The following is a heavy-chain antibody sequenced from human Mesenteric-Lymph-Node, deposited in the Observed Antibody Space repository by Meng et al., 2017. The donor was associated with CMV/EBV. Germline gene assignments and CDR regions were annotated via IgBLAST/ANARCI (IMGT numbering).Heavy chain of an antibody. CDR3: ARTYNYHDAFDI. CDR2: LSKTGGT. CDR1: GFTFSTYG. D-gene: IGHD1-20*01. Sequence: GESLKISCAASGFTFSTYGMSWVRQAPGKGLEWVSSLSKTGGTYYADSVKGRFTISRDTSQNTLYLQMSSLRAEDTAAYYCARTYNYHDAFDIWGQGTMVTVSS. J-gene: IGHJ3*02. V-gene: IGHV3-23*01.